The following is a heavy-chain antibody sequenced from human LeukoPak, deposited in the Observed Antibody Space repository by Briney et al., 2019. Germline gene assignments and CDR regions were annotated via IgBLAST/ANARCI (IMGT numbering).Heavy chain of an antibody. Sequence: GGSLRLSCAASGFTFSSYSMNWVRQAPGKGLEWGSYISSSSSTIYYADSVKGRFTISRDNAKNSLYLQMNSLRAEDTAVYYCARDKYYYDSSGYSSFDYWGQGTLVTVSS. CDR1: GFTFSSYS. D-gene: IGHD3-22*01. CDR3: ARDKYYYDSSGYSSFDY. CDR2: ISSSSSTI. J-gene: IGHJ4*02. V-gene: IGHV3-48*01.